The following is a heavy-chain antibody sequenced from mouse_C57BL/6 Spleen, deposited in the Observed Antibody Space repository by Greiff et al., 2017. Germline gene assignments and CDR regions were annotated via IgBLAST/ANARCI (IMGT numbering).Heavy chain of an antibody. CDR3: AKGESIYYYGSSENWFAY. V-gene: IGHV2-3*01. Sequence: QVQLKESGPGLVAPSQSLSITCTVSGFSLTSYGVSWVRQPPGKGLEWLGVIWGDGSTNYHSALISRLSISKDNSKSQVFLKLNSLQTDDTATYYCAKGESIYYYGSSENWFAYWGQGTLGTVSA. J-gene: IGHJ3*01. D-gene: IGHD1-1*01. CDR1: GFSLTSYG. CDR2: IWGDGST.